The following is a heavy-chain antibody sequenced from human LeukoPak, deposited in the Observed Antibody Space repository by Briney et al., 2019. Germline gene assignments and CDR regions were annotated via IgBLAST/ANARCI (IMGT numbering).Heavy chain of an antibody. CDR1: GYTFTNYG. D-gene: IGHD6-13*01. Sequence: ASVKVSCKTSGYTFTNYGVSWVRQAPGQGLEWMGWISGYNGNTNYAQKLQGRVTITTDTSTSTAYMGLRSLRSDDTAVYYCARDRRDSSSWYGYWGQGTLVTVSS. V-gene: IGHV1-18*01. CDR3: ARDRRDSSSWYGY. CDR2: ISGYNGNT. J-gene: IGHJ4*02.